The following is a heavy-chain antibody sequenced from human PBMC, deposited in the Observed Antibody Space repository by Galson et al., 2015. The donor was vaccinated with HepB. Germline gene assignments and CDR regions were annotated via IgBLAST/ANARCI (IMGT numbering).Heavy chain of an antibody. CDR2: IWHDGSNI. Sequence: SLRLSCAASGFTFSNFGMHWARQAPGKGLEWVAVIWHDGSNIQYGESVKGRFTISRDNSKSALNLQVESLRVEDTAVYYCARGELLTGVGAFDIWGQGTMVIVSS. D-gene: IGHD3-10*01. J-gene: IGHJ3*02. V-gene: IGHV3-33*01. CDR1: GFTFSNFG. CDR3: ARGELLTGVGAFDI.